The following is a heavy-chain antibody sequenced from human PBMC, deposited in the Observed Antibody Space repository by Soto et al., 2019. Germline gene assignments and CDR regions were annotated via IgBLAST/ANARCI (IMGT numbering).Heavy chain of an antibody. CDR3: ARQGPIRVFND. Sequence: ASAKVSCKAPGYTFTSYAMHWVRQAPGQRLEWMGWINAGNGNTKYSQKFQGRVTITRDTSASTAYMELSSLRSEDTAVYYCARQGPIRVFNDWGQGTLVTVSS. V-gene: IGHV1-3*01. CDR2: INAGNGNT. J-gene: IGHJ4*02. D-gene: IGHD2-21*01. CDR1: GYTFTSYA.